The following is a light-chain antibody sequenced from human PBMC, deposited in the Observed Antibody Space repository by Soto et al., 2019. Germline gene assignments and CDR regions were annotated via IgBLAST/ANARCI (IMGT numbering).Light chain of an antibody. CDR1: QSISDW. Sequence: DIQMTQSPSTLSASVGDRVTITCRASQSISDWLAWYQQKPGKAPKLLIYKASSLESGVPSRFSGSGSGTEFTLTINSLQPDDFATYYCQQYKDYSGFTFGPGNKVDFK. V-gene: IGKV1-5*03. CDR3: QQYKDYSGFT. J-gene: IGKJ3*01. CDR2: KAS.